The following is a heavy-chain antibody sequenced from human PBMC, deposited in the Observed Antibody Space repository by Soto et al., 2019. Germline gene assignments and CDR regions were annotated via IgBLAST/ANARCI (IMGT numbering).Heavy chain of an antibody. D-gene: IGHD1-26*01. V-gene: IGHV4-30-4*01. J-gene: IGHJ6*02. CDR2: IYYSGST. Sequence: QVQLQESGPGLVKPSQTLSLTCTVSGGSISSGDYYWSWIRQPPGKGVEWIGYIYYSGSTYYNPSLKSRVTISVDTSKNQFSLKLSSVTAADTAVYYCARGVGGAHPRDYYYYGMDVWGQGTTVTVSS. CDR1: GGSISSGDYY. CDR3: ARGVGGAHPRDYYYYGMDV.